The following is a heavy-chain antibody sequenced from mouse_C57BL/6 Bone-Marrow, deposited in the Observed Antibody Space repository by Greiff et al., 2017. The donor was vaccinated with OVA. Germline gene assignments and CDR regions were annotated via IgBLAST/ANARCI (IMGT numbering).Heavy chain of an antibody. Sequence: EVMLVESGGGLVQPKGSLKLSCAASGFSFNTYAMNWVRQAPGKGLEWVARIRSKSNNYATYYDDSGKDRFTISRDDSESMLYLKMNNLKTEDTAMYYCVRQNPRYDGDFAYWGQGTLVTVSA. CDR3: VRQNPRYDGDFAY. J-gene: IGHJ3*01. D-gene: IGHD2-12*01. CDR2: IRSKSNNYAT. CDR1: GFSFNTYA. V-gene: IGHV10-1*01.